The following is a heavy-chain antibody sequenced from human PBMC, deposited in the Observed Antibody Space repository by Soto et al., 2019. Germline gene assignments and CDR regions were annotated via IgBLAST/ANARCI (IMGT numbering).Heavy chain of an antibody. V-gene: IGHV3-66*01. D-gene: IGHD3-16*01. J-gene: IGHJ6*03. CDR3: ARDAYDYIWGCPSGPYYYYYMDV. Sequence: EVQLVESGGGLVQPGGSLRLSCAASGFTVSSNYMSWVRQAPGKGLEWVSVIYSGGSTYYADSVKGRFTISRDNSKNTLYLQMNSLRAEDTAVYYCARDAYDYIWGCPSGPYYYYYMDVWGKGTTVTVSS. CDR2: IYSGGST. CDR1: GFTVSSNY.